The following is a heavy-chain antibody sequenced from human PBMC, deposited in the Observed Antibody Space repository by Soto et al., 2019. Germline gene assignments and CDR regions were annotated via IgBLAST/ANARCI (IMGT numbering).Heavy chain of an antibody. CDR1: GGSISSYY. V-gene: IGHV4-4*07. J-gene: IGHJ4*02. CDR2: IYISGST. Sequence: SETLSLTCTVSGGSISSYYWSWIRRPAGKGLEWIGRIYISGSTNYNPSLKSRVTMSVDTSKKQFSLKLSSVTAADTAVYYCAKSGGYSSGWYYFDYWGQGTLVTVSS. CDR3: AKSGGYSSGWYYFDY. D-gene: IGHD6-19*01.